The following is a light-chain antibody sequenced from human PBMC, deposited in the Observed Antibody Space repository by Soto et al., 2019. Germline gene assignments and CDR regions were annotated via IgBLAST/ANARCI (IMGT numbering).Light chain of an antibody. CDR1: QSVSNDF. CDR3: QQYGSSPPRT. Sequence: EIVLTQSPGILSFSPGQRVTLSCRASQSVSNDFLAWYQQKPGQAPRLLIYGASTRATDVPDRFSGSGSGADFDLTISRLEPEDFAVYYCQQYGSSPPRTFGQGTKVE. J-gene: IGKJ1*01. CDR2: GAS. V-gene: IGKV3-20*01.